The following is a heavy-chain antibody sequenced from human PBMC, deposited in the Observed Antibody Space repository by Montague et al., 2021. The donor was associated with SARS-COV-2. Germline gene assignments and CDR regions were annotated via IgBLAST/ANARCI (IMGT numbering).Heavy chain of an antibody. CDR1: GGSISSGSYY. CDR2: IYPSGST. CDR3: ARASRPRQFRGIIFVNGMDV. D-gene: IGHD3-10*01. V-gene: IGHV4-61*02. J-gene: IGHJ6*02. Sequence: TLSLTCTVSGGSISSGSYYWSWIRQPAGKGLEWIGRIYPSGSTNYNPSLKSRVTISVDTSKNQFSLRLTSVTAADTAVYYCARASRPRQFRGIIFVNGMDVWGQGTTVTVSS.